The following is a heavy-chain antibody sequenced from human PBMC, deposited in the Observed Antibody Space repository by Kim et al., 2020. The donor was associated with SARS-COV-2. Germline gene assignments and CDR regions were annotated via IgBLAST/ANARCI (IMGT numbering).Heavy chain of an antibody. V-gene: IGHV6-1*01. J-gene: IGHJ4*02. CDR2: S. D-gene: IGHD6-19*01. Sequence: SDYAVSVKSRITINPDTYKNQFSLPLTSVTPEDTAFYYCVRYSGWYYFDYWGQGTLVTVSS. CDR3: VRYSGWYYFDY.